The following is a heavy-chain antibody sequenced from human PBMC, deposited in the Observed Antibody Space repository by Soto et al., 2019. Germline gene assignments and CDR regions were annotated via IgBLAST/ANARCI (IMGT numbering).Heavy chain of an antibody. V-gene: IGHV3-23*01. D-gene: IGHD1-26*01. CDR2: ISGSGGST. J-gene: IGHJ4*02. CDR3: EKSTGEFIVGANTFTDY. Sequence: PWESXRLSCSASGVTFSIYSIIWVRHAPGKGLEWVSAISGSGGSTYYADSVNGRFTISRDNSKNTLYLQMKSLRAEDTAVYYCEKSTGEFIVGANTFTDYWGQGTLVTVSS. CDR1: GVTFSIYS.